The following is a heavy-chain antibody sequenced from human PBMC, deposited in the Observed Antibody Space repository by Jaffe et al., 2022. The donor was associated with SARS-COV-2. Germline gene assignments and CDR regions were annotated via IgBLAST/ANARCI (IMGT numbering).Heavy chain of an antibody. CDR2: INHSGST. CDR3: ARGSPWAGFDY. V-gene: IGHV4-34*01. Sequence: QVQLQQWGAGLLKPSETLSLTCAVYGGSFSGYYWSWIRQPPGKGLEWIGEINHSGSTNYNPSLKSRVTISVDTSKNQFSLKLSSVTAADTAVYYCARGSPWAGFDYWGQGTLVTVSS. CDR1: GGSFSGYY. D-gene: IGHD7-27*01. J-gene: IGHJ4*02.